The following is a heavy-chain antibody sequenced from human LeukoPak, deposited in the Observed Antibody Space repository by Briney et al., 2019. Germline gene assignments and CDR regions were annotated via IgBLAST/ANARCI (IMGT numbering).Heavy chain of an antibody. J-gene: IGHJ6*03. CDR2: INHSGST. Sequence: PSETLSLTCAVYGGSFSGYYWSWIRQPPGKGLEWIGEINHSGSTNYNPSLKSRVTISVDTSKNQFSLKLSSVTAADTAVYYCARPVSSGGYYYYYIYVWGKGTTVTISS. V-gene: IGHV4-34*01. CDR1: GGSFSGYY. CDR3: ARPVSSGGYYYYYIYV. D-gene: IGHD2-8*01.